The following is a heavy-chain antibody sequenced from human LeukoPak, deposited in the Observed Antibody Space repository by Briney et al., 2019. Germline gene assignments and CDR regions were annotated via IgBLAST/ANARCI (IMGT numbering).Heavy chain of an antibody. Sequence: GGSLRLSCAASGFTFSSYGMHWVRQAPGKGLEWVAVIWYDGSNKYYADSAKGRFTISRDNSKNTLYLQMNSLRAEDTAVYYCARGSGSYYYYYYGMDVWGQGTTVTVSS. CDR3: ARGSGSYYYYYYGMDV. CDR1: GFTFSSYG. V-gene: IGHV3-33*01. J-gene: IGHJ6*02. D-gene: IGHD3-3*01. CDR2: IWYDGSNK.